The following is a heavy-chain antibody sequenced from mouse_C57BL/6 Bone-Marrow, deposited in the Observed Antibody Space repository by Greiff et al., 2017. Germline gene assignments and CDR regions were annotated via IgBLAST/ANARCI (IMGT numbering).Heavy chain of an antibody. J-gene: IGHJ3*01. CDR3: ARKGGYYGRETAWFAY. V-gene: IGHV1-64*01. Sequence: QVQLQQPGAELVKPGASVKLSCKASGYTFTSYWMHWVTQRPGQGLEWIGMIHPNSGSTNYNEKFKSKSTLTVDKSSSTAYMQLSSLTSEDSAVYYCARKGGYYGRETAWFAYWGQGTLVTVSA. CDR1: GYTFTSYW. D-gene: IGHD1-1*01. CDR2: IHPNSGST.